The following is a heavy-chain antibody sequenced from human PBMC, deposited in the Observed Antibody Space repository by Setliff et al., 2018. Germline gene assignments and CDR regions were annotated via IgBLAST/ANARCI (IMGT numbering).Heavy chain of an antibody. CDR1: GASVRSHY. CDR3: ARDRTYYGSGTYTRYFDY. D-gene: IGHD3-10*01. CDR2: FFYSGDT. J-gene: IGHJ4*02. V-gene: IGHV4-59*02. Sequence: SETLSLTRTVSGASVRSHYWSWIRQSPEKGLEWIGFFFYSGDTKSNPSLKSRVTMSVDTSKNQFSLKLNSVTAADTAVYYCARDRTYYGSGTYTRYFDYWGQGTLVTVSS.